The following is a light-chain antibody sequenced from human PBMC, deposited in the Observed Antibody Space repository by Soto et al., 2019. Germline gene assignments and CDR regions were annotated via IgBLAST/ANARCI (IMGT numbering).Light chain of an antibody. CDR3: QAWDSSTGV. CDR1: KLGDKY. V-gene: IGLV3-1*01. CDR2: QDS. Sequence: ELTQPPSVSVSPGQTARITCSGDKLGDKYACWYQQKPGQSPVLVIYQDSKRPSGIPERFSGSNSGNTATLTISGTQAMDEADYYCQAWDSSTGVFGTGTKLTVL. J-gene: IGLJ1*01.